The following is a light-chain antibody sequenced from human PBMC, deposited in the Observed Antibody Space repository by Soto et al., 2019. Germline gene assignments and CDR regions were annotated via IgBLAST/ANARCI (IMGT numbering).Light chain of an antibody. CDR1: QSVSSNY. V-gene: IGKV3-20*01. Sequence: EIVLTQSPGTLSLSPGERATLSCRASQSVSSNYLAWYQQKPGQAPKVLIYRASIRATGIPDRFTGSGSGTDFTLTISSLQSEDFAVYYCQQYNNWPPRTFGQGTKVDIK. CDR3: QQYNNWPPRT. J-gene: IGKJ1*01. CDR2: RAS.